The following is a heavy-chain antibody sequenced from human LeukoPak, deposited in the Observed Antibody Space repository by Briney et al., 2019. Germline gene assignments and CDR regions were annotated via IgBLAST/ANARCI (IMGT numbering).Heavy chain of an antibody. J-gene: IGHJ4*02. D-gene: IGHD5/OR15-5a*01. CDR2: IYYSGST. Sequence: SETLSLTCTVSGVSISSYYWSWIRQPPGKGLEWIGYIYYSGSTNYNPSLKSRVTISVDTSKNQLSLRLSSVTAADTAVYYCARDRGYSVGAAAGFDYWGQGTLVTVSS. V-gene: IGHV4-59*12. CDR3: ARDRGYSVGAAAGFDY. CDR1: GVSISSYY.